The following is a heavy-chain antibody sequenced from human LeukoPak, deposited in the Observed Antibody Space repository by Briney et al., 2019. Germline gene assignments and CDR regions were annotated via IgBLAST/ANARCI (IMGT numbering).Heavy chain of an antibody. CDR2: IYYSGST. J-gene: IGHJ4*02. CDR3: ASGYSGYDFVY. CDR1: GASISSYF. V-gene: IGHV4-59*01. D-gene: IGHD5-12*01. Sequence: PSETLSLTCTVSGASISSYFWSWIRQPPGKGLEWIGNIYYSGSTNYNPSLKSRVTISLDTSRNHFSLRLRSVTAADTAVYYCASGYSGYDFVYWGQGTLVTASS.